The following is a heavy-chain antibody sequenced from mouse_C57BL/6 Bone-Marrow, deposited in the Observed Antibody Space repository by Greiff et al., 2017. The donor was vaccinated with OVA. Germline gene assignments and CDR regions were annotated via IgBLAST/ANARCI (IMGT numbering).Heavy chain of an antibody. CDR2: ISDGGSYT. Sequence: EVQVVESGGGLVKPGGSLKLSCAASGFTFSSYAMSWVRQTPEKRLEWVATISDGGSYTYYPDNVKGRFTISRDNAKNNLYLQMSHLKSEDTAMYYCARDRTTVVYFDYWGQGTTLTVSS. J-gene: IGHJ2*01. CDR1: GFTFSSYA. CDR3: ARDRTTVVYFDY. V-gene: IGHV5-4*01. D-gene: IGHD1-1*01.